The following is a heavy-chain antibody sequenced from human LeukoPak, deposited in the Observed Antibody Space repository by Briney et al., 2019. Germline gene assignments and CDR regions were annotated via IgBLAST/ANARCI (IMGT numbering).Heavy chain of an antibody. J-gene: IGHJ3*02. D-gene: IGHD4-17*01. CDR3: ARARTTVTAVDAFDI. CDR2: IYYSGST. Sequence: PSETLSLTCTVSGGSISSYYWSWIRQPPGKGLEWIGYIYYSGSTNYNPSLKSRVTISVDTSKNQFSLKLSSVTAADTAVYYCARARTTVTAVDAFDIWGQGTMVTVSS. CDR1: GGSISSYY. V-gene: IGHV4-59*01.